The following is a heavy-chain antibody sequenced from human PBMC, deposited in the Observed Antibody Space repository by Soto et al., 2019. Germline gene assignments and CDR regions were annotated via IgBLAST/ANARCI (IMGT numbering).Heavy chain of an antibody. D-gene: IGHD5-12*01. J-gene: IGHJ4*02. V-gene: IGHV4-39*01. CDR3: ARHLAESGYDLCY. CDR2: IYFRGST. CDR1: GGYITSDSYY. Sequence: SETLSLTCTVSGGYITSDSYYWAWILQPPGKGLEWIWSIYFRGSTYYNSALKSRLAIPIGMSKNLCFLNLSSVTAADTAVYYCARHLAESGYDLCYWGQGTPVTVSS.